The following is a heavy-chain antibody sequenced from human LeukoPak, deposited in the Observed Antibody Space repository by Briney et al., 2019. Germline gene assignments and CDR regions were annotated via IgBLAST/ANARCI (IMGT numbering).Heavy chain of an antibody. J-gene: IGHJ3*02. CDR1: GFTFSTYW. Sequence: PGGSPRLSCAASGFTFSTYWMHWVRQAPGKGLVWVSRINAYGSSTNYADSVKGRFTISRDNAKNTVYLQMNSLSAEDTAMYYCTFSSYGDHVGVDAFDMWGQGTMVTVSS. D-gene: IGHD4-17*01. CDR2: INAYGSST. CDR3: TFSSYGDHVGVDAFDM. V-gene: IGHV3-74*01.